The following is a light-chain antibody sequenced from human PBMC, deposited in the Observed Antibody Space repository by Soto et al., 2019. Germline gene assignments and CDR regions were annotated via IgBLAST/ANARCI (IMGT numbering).Light chain of an antibody. Sequence: DIVMTQSPDSLAVSLGERATINCKSSQSVLYSSNNKNYLAWYQQKPGQPPKLLIYWASTRESVVPDRFSGSGSGTDFTLTISSLQAEDVAVYYGQQYYSPPLTFGGGTKVEIK. CDR1: QSVLYSSNNKNY. J-gene: IGKJ4*01. CDR3: QQYYSPPLT. V-gene: IGKV4-1*01. CDR2: WAS.